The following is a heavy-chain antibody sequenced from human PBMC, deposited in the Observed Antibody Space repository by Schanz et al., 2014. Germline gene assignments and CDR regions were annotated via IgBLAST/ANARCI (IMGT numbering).Heavy chain of an antibody. Sequence: VQLVESGGYLVQPGGSLRLSCAASGFTFSSYAMHWVRQAPGKGLEWVAVISYDGRNKYYADSVKGRFTISRDNSKNTLYLQMNSLRADDTAVYFCARAHGNNWYGKGLDYWGQGTQVTDSS. CDR2: ISYDGRNK. J-gene: IGHJ4*02. CDR3: ARAHGNNWYGKGLDY. D-gene: IGHD1-1*01. CDR1: GFTFSSYA. V-gene: IGHV3-30-3*01.